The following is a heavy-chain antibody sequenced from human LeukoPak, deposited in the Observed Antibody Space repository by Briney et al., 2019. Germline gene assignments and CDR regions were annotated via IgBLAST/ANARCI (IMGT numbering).Heavy chain of an antibody. J-gene: IGHJ6*03. CDR3: ARVDHQLELLYYYYMDV. Sequence: SASEFTFSSYSMNWVRQAPGKGLEWVSSISSSSSYIYYADSVKGRFTISRDNAKNSLYLQMNSLRAEDTAVYYCARVDHQLELLYYYYMDVWGKGTTVTVSS. D-gene: IGHD1-7*01. V-gene: IGHV3-21*01. CDR2: ISSSSSYI. CDR1: EFTFSSYS.